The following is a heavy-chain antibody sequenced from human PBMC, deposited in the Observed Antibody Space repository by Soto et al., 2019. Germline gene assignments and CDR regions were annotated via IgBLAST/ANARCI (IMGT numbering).Heavy chain of an antibody. CDR3: ANSLDYGSSYYYYGMDA. CDR1: GFTFSSYA. J-gene: IGHJ6*02. CDR2: ISGSGGST. V-gene: IGHV3-23*01. Sequence: PGGSLRLSCATSGFTFSSYAMSWVRQAPGKGLEWVSAISGSGGSTYYADSVKGRFTISRDNSKNTLYLQMNSLRAEDTAVYYCANSLDYGSSYYYYGMDAWGQGTTVTVSS. D-gene: IGHD3-10*01.